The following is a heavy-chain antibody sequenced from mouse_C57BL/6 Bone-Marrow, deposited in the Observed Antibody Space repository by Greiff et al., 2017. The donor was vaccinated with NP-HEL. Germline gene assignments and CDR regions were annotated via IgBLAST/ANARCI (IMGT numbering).Heavy chain of an antibody. D-gene: IGHD4-1*01. CDR2: INPNYGST. Sequence: VQLQQSGPELVKPGASVKISCKASGYTFTDYNMHWVKQSHGKSLEWIGVINPNYGSTSYNQKFKGKATLTVDKSSSTAYMQLNSLTSEDSAVYCGARFGLTGFAYWGQGTLVTVSA. J-gene: IGHJ3*01. V-gene: IGHV1-39*01. CDR1: GYTFTDYN. CDR3: ARFGLTGFAY.